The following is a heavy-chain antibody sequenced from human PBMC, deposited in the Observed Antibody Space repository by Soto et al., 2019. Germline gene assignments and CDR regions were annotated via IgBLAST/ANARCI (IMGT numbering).Heavy chain of an antibody. D-gene: IGHD5-12*01. CDR3: ARGGESLPCGFAA. Sequence: PSGTLSLTCTVSGYSICSHYYWGWNRQPPGKGLEWIGSFYHSGRTNYNPSLKSRVTTSVDTSENQFSLKLSSVTAADTAVYYCARGGESLPCGFAAWGEGTLVTVSS. J-gene: IGHJ5*02. CDR2: FYHSGRT. V-gene: IGHV4-38-2*02. CDR1: GYSICSHYY.